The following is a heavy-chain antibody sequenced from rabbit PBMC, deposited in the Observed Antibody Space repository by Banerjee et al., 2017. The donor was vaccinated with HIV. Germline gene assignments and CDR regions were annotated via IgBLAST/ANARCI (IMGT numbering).Heavy chain of an antibody. CDR3: ARSSGYGYDGFDP. V-gene: IGHV1S45*01. CDR2: IETGSSGST. D-gene: IGHD1-1*01. Sequence: EQLGESGGGLVQPEGSPTLTRTASGFSLRSGYDMCWVRPAPGKGLEWIGCIETGSSGSTYYASWAKGRFTITRSTSLNTVTLQMTSLTAADTATYFCARSSGYGYDGFDPWGPGTLVTVS. J-gene: IGHJ2*01. CDR1: GFSLRSGYD.